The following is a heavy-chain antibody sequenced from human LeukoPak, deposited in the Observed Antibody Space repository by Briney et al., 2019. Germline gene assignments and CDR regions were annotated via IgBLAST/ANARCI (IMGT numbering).Heavy chain of an antibody. CDR1: GGSISSYY. J-gene: IGHJ4*02. Sequence: SETLSLTCTVSGGSISSYYWSWIRQPPGKGLEWIGYIYYSGSTNYNPSLKSRVTISVDTSKNQFSLKLSSVTAADTAVYYCARHFTRGVTYDYWGQGTLVTVSS. CDR2: IYYSGST. V-gene: IGHV4-59*08. D-gene: IGHD3-10*01. CDR3: ARHFTRGVTYDY.